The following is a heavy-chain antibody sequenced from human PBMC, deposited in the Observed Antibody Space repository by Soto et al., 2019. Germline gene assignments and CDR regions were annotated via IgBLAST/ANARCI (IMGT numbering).Heavy chain of an antibody. CDR3: ARDRDTAILSPFDY. J-gene: IGHJ4*02. CDR1: GFTFSSYG. V-gene: IGHV3-33*01. CDR2: IWYDGSNK. D-gene: IGHD5-18*01. Sequence: QVQLVESGGGVVQPGRSLRLSCAASGFTFSSYGMHWVRQAPGKGLEWVAVIWYDGSNKYYADSVKGRFTISRDNSKNTLYLQMNSLRAEDTAVYYCARDRDTAILSPFDYWGQGTLVTVSS.